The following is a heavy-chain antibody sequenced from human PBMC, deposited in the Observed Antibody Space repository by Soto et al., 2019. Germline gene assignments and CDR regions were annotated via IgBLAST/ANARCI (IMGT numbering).Heavy chain of an antibody. D-gene: IGHD2-15*01. V-gene: IGHV3-15*07. CDR2: IKRESDGGTT. CDR3: TTGGIGGGWPSDAPDM. CDR1: GFTFSNTW. Sequence: PGGSLRLSCAASGFTFSNTWMNWVRQAPGRGLEWVGRIKRESDGGTTEYAAPVKGRFTISRDDSTNTLYLQMTSLKTEDTAVYYCTTGGIGGGWPSDAPDMWGQGIKVTVSS. J-gene: IGHJ3*02.